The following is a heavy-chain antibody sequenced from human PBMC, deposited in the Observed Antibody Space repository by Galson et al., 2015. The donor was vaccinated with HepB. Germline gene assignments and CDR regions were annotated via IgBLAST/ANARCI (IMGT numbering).Heavy chain of an antibody. CDR3: ARDLRHCSADNCN. V-gene: IGHV3-74*01. Sequence: SLRLSCAASGFTISSCWMHWVRQAPGKGLVWVSHITSDGDGSNIRYADSVKVRFTISRDNAKNTLYLEINSLRVEDTAVYYCARDLRHCSADNCNWGQGTLVTVSS. J-gene: IGHJ4*02. CDR2: ITSDGDGSNI. CDR1: GFTISSCW. D-gene: IGHD1-20*01.